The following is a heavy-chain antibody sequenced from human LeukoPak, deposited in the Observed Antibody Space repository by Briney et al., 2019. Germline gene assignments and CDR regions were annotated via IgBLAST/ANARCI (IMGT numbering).Heavy chain of an antibody. CDR3: ARDKVSVYYYGMDV. CDR1: NVSIISYY. J-gene: IGHJ6*02. CDR2: IYYSGNT. Sequence: SATLSLTCTVSNVSIISYYWSGIRQPPGKGLEWIGYIYYSGNTNYNPSLKSRVTISVDTSKNQFSLKLTSVTAADTAVYYCARDKVSVYYYGMDVWGQGTTVIVSS. V-gene: IGHV4-59*01. D-gene: IGHD6-6*01.